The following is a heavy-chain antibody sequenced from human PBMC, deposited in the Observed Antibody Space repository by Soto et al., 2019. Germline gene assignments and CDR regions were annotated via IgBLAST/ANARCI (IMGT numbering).Heavy chain of an antibody. CDR2: ISAYTGGA. J-gene: IGHJ6*02. CDR1: GNIFTSNG. CDR3: VRVPHNFNWAPYGLDV. V-gene: IGHV1-18*04. D-gene: IGHD3-9*01. Sequence: QVQLVQSGGEVKKPGASAKVSCKASGNIFTSNGFSWVRQAPGQGLEWMGWISAYTGGANYPQKFQGRVTMTTDTSTSMAYMELWSLTSDDTAVYYCVRVPHNFNWAPYGLDVWGQGTTVTVS.